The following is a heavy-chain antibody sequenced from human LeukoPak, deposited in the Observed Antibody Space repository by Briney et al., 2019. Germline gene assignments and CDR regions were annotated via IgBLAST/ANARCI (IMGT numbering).Heavy chain of an antibody. CDR1: GFTFSSYV. CDR2: ISSSVSTI. Sequence: GGSLRLSCVAPGFTFSSYVMNWVRQAPGKGLECVSYISSSVSTIYYADSVKGRFTISRDNAKNSLYLQMNSLRAEDTAVYYCARDPKRCLQFLRQKNYFDYWGQGTLVTVSS. V-gene: IGHV3-48*03. J-gene: IGHJ4*02. D-gene: IGHD5-24*01. CDR3: ARDPKRCLQFLRQKNYFDY.